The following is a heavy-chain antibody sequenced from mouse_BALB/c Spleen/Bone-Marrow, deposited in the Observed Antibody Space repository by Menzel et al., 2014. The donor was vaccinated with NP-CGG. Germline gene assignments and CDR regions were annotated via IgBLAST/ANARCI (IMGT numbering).Heavy chain of an antibody. CDR2: TLPGSGST. J-gene: IGHJ4*01. CDR1: GYTFSSYW. V-gene: IGHV1-9*01. CDR3: ARASWDY. D-gene: IGHD6-1*01. Sequence: VKLMDSGAELMKPGASVKISCKATGYTFSSYWIEWVKQRPGHGLEWIGETLPGSGSTNYNEKFKGKATFTADTSSNTAYMQLSSLTSEDSAVYYCARASWDYWGQGTSVTVSS.